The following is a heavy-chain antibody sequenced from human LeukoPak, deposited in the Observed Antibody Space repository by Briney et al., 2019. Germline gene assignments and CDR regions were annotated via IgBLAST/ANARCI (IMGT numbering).Heavy chain of an antibody. Sequence: PGGSLRLSCAASGFTFSSYWMSWVRQAPGKGLEWVSRINSDGSSRNYADSVKGRFTTSRDTAQNSLYLQMNSLRAEDTAVYYCARGADSNNWYADRPFDIWGQGTMVTVSS. V-gene: IGHV3-74*01. CDR1: GFTFSSYW. J-gene: IGHJ3*02. D-gene: IGHD6-13*01. CDR3: ARGADSNNWYADRPFDI. CDR2: INSDGSSR.